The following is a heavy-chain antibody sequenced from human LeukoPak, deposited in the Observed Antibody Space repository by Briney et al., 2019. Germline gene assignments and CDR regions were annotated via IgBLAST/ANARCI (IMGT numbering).Heavy chain of an antibody. D-gene: IGHD5-18*01. Sequence: GGSLRLSCAASGFTFDDYAMHWVRQAPGKGLEWVSGISWNSGSVGYADSVKGRFTISRDNAKNSLYLQMNSLRAEDTALYYCAKGYSYGYTTFSDYWGQGTLVTVSS. CDR3: AKGYSYGYTTFSDY. J-gene: IGHJ4*02. CDR1: GFTFDDYA. CDR2: ISWNSGSV. V-gene: IGHV3-9*01.